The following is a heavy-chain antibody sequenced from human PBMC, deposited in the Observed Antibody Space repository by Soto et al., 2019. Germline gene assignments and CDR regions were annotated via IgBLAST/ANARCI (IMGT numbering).Heavy chain of an antibody. J-gene: IGHJ4*02. D-gene: IGHD1-1*01. V-gene: IGHV1-18*01. CDR3: ARGRTPALNY. CDR2: LSTYNGTT. Sequence: QIQLVQSGAELKKPGASVKVSCKASGYIFTSQGISWVRQAPGQGLEWMGWLSTYNGTTNYAQKLQGRVTMTTNSSPSTAFLYLRSLASDVTAVYYCARGRTPALNYWRQGNPVIVSS. CDR1: GYIFTSQG.